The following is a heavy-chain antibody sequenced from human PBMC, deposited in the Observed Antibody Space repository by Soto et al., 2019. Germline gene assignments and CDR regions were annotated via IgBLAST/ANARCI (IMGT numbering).Heavy chain of an antibody. V-gene: IGHV3-33*01. CDR3: ARDQAYDILTGYYYDY. J-gene: IGHJ4*02. D-gene: IGHD3-9*01. CDR1: GFTFSSYG. CDR2: IWYDGSNK. Sequence: QVQLVESGGGVVQPGRSLRLSCAASGFTFSSYGMHWVRQAPGKGLEWVAVIWYDGSNKYYADSVKGRFTISRDNSKTTMYLQMNSLRAEDTAVYYCARDQAYDILTGYYYDYWGQGTLVTVSS.